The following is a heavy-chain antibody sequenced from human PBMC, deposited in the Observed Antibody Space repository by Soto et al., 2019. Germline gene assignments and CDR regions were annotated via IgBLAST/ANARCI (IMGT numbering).Heavy chain of an antibody. CDR3: GLGLDVGVVFYGMDC. V-gene: IGHV3-30*04. CDR1: GFTFSSYA. D-gene: IGHD3-3*01. J-gene: IGHJ6*02. CDR2: TSYHGRNT. Sequence: QVQLVESGGGVVQPGRSLRLSCAASGFTFSSYAMHWVRQTPGKGLEWVAVTSYHGRNTYYADSVKGRFTISRDNSKNMLYLQMNTMRAEDTAVYYCGLGLDVGVVFYGMDCWGQVTTVTVAS.